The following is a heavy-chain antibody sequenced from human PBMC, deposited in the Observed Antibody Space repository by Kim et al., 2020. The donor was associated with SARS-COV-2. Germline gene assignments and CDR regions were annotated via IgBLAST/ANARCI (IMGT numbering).Heavy chain of an antibody. J-gene: IGHJ6*02. Sequence: SETLSLTCTVSGGSISSGDYYWSWIRQHPGKGLEWIGYIYYSGSTYYNPSLKSRVTISVDTSKNQFSLKLSSVTAADTAVYYCARDYYGSGSYYSYYYYGMDVWGQGTTVTVSS. CDR2: IYYSGST. D-gene: IGHD3-10*01. CDR1: GGSISSGDYY. V-gene: IGHV4-30-4*01. CDR3: ARDYYGSGSYYSYYYYGMDV.